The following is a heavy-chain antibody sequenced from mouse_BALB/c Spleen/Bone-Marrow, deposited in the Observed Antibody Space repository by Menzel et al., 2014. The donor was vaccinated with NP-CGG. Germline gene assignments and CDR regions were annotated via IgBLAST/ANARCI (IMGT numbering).Heavy chain of an antibody. CDR1: GYTFTDYY. V-gene: IGHV1-84*02. D-gene: IGHD1-2*01. J-gene: IGHJ3*01. Sequence: QVQLKHSGPELVKPGASVKISCKASGYTFTDYYINWVKQKPGQGLEWIGWIYPRNNNTKYNERFKDKATLTVDTPSSTAYMQLSSLTSEDTAVYFCARGITTATFAYWGQGTLVTVPA. CDR2: IYPRNNNT. CDR3: ARGITTATFAY.